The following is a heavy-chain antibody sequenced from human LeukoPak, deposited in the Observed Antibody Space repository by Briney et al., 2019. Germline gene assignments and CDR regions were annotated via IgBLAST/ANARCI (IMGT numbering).Heavy chain of an antibody. CDR3: AKDLSRGYSYGLPDY. D-gene: IGHD5-18*01. CDR1: GFTFSNYW. Sequence: GGSLRLSCAASGFTFSNYWMHWVRQAPGKGLVWVSRINSDGRSTNYADSVKGRFTISRDNSKNTLYLQMNSLRAEDTAVYYCAKDLSRGYSYGLPDYWGQGTLVTVSS. V-gene: IGHV3-74*01. CDR2: INSDGRST. J-gene: IGHJ4*02.